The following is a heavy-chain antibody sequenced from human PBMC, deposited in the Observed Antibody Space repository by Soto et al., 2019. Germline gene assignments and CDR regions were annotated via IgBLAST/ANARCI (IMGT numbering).Heavy chain of an antibody. CDR2: IIPIFGTA. J-gene: IGHJ6*01. V-gene: IGHV1-69*01. Sequence: QAPGQGLEWMGGIIPIFGTANYAQKFQGRVTITADESTSTAYMELSSLRSEYTAVYYWARDSSRSSSRFWGQGIPVS. D-gene: IGHD6-6*01. CDR3: ARDSSRSSSRF.